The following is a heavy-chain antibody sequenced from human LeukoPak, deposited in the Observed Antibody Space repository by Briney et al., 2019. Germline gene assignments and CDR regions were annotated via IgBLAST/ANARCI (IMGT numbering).Heavy chain of an antibody. J-gene: IGHJ5*02. Sequence: SETLSLTCTVSGGSISSGGYYWSWIRQHPGKGLEWIGYIYYSGSTYYNPSLKSRVTISVDTSKNHFSLKLSSVTAADTAVYYCAREAAIFGVVIKSHNWFDPWGKGTLVTVSS. CDR2: IYYSGST. D-gene: IGHD3-3*01. CDR1: GGSISSGGYY. CDR3: AREAAIFGVVIKSHNWFDP. V-gene: IGHV4-31*03.